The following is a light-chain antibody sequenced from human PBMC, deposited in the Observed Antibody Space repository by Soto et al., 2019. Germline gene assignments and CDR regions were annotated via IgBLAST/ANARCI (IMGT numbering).Light chain of an antibody. Sequence: EVVLTQSPGTLSLSPGERATLSCRASQSVTRYLAWYQQKPGRAPRLLIYGASSRATDIPDRFSGSGSGTDFTLTISRLEPEDFAVYYCQQYVISPRTFGQGTKVDIK. V-gene: IGKV3-20*01. CDR2: GAS. J-gene: IGKJ1*01. CDR3: QQYVISPRT. CDR1: QSVTRY.